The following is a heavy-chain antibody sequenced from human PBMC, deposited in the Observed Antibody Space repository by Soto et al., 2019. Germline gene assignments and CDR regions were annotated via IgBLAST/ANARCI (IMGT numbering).Heavy chain of an antibody. J-gene: IGHJ4*02. CDR3: AKSRYCSGGSCHSNFDY. D-gene: IGHD2-15*01. Sequence: GGSLRLSCAASGFTFSSYGMHWVRQAPGKGLEWVAVISYDGSNKYYADSVKGRFTISRDNSKNTLYLQMNSLRAEDTAVYYCAKSRYCSGGSCHSNFDYWGQGTLVTVS. CDR1: GFTFSSYG. CDR2: ISYDGSNK. V-gene: IGHV3-30*18.